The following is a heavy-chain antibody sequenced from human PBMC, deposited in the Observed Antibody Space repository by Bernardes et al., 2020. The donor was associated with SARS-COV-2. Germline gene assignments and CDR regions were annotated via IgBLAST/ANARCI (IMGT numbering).Heavy chain of an antibody. CDR2: ISTGGSTK. V-gene: IGHV3-48*03. CDR3: ASNPSSSSSIVNYYGMDV. D-gene: IGHD6-6*01. J-gene: IGHJ6*01. CDR1: GFTFSSSV. Sequence: GWSLRLSCAASGFTFSSSVMNWVRQAPGKGLEWVSYISTGGSTKYYADSVKGRFTISRDNAKNSLYLQMNSLRDEDTAVYYCASNPSSSSSIVNYYGMDV.